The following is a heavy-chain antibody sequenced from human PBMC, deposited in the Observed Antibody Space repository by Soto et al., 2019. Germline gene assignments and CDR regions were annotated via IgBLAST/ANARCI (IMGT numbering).Heavy chain of an antibody. Sequence: PGGSLXXXCAASGFIFSSYNMNWVRQAPGKGLEWVAVISYDGRVKYYVDSVKGRFTISRDDSKNTLYLQMSSLRVEDTAVYYCARGDYYDTSGPFSDAFDIWGQGTKVTVSS. J-gene: IGHJ3*02. CDR3: ARGDYYDTSGPFSDAFDI. D-gene: IGHD3-22*01. CDR1: GFIFSSYN. CDR2: ISYDGRVK. V-gene: IGHV3-30*04.